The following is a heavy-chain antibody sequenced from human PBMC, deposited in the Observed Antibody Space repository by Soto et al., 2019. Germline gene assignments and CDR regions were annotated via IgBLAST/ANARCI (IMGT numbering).Heavy chain of an antibody. J-gene: IGHJ5*02. V-gene: IGHV1-69*13. D-gene: IGHD2-2*01. CDR2: IIPIFGTA. CDR3: ARDIVVVPAANFKGYSSSWYNWFDP. Sequence: SVKVSCKASGGTFSSYAISWVRQAPGQGLEWMGGIIPIFGTANYAQKFQGRVTITADESTSTAYMELSSLRSEDTAVYYCARDIVVVPAANFKGYSSSWYNWFDPWGQGTLVTVSS. CDR1: GGTFSSYA.